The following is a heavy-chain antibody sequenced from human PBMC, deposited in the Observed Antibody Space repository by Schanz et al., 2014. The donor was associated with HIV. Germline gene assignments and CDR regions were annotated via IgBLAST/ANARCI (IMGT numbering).Heavy chain of an antibody. V-gene: IGHV3-11*04. D-gene: IGHD4-17*01. J-gene: IGHJ4*02. CDR3: ARAGLHDYGDSGLDY. CDR1: GFTFSDYY. Sequence: QVYLVESGGVLVKPGGSLRLSCAAFGFTFSDYYMTWVRQAPGKGLEWVSYISSGGVTISYADSMKGRFTISRDNAKNPLYLQMNSLRAEDTAVYYCARAGLHDYGDSGLDYWGQGTLVTVSS. CDR2: ISSGGVTI.